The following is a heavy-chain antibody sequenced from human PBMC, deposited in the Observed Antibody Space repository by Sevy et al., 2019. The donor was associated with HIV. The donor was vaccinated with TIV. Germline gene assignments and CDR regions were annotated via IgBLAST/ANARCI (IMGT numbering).Heavy chain of an antibody. D-gene: IGHD5-18*01. J-gene: IGHJ4*02. V-gene: IGHV3-15*07. CDR1: GFTFSNAW. CDR2: IKSKTDGGTT. CDR3: TTDRGYSYGGGLDY. Sequence: GGSLRLSCAASGFTFSNAWMNWVRQAPGKGLEWVGRIKSKTDGGTTDYAAPVKGRFTISRDDSKNTLYLQMNSLKTEDTAVYYCTTDRGYSYGGGLDYWGQRTLVTVSS.